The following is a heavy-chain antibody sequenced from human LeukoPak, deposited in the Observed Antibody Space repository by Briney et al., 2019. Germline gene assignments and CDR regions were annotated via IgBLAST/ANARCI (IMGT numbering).Heavy chain of an antibody. Sequence: KASETLSLTCAVYGGSFSGYYWSWIRQPPGKGLEWIGEINHSGSTNYNPSLKSRVTISVDTSKNQFSLKLSSVTAADTAVYYCARGWRPGPKNKNKYYFDYWGQGTLVTVSS. CDR1: GGSFSGYY. CDR3: ARGWRPGPKNKNKYYFDY. CDR2: INHSGST. J-gene: IGHJ4*02. D-gene: IGHD1-1*01. V-gene: IGHV4-34*01.